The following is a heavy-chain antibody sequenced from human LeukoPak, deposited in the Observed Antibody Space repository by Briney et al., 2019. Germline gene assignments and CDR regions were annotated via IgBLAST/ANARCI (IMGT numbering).Heavy chain of an antibody. CDR1: GFRFSNYA. J-gene: IGHJ5*02. CDR3: AKKVAAGKALLP. CDR2: ISGSGGST. Sequence: GGSLRLSCAASGFRFSNYAMTWVRQAPGKGLEWVSAISGSGGSTYYADSVKGRFTISRDNSKNTLYLQMNNLRAEDTAVYYCAKKVAAGKALLPWGQGILVTVSS. D-gene: IGHD6-13*01. V-gene: IGHV3-23*01.